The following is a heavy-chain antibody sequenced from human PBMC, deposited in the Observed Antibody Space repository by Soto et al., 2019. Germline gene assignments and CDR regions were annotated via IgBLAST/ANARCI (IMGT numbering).Heavy chain of an antibody. CDR2: IKSKTDGGTT. Sequence: GGSLRLSCAASGFTFSNAWMSWVCQAPGKGLEWVGRIKSKTDGGTTDYAAPVKGRFTISRDDSKNTLYLQMNSLKTEDTAVYYCTTDPLSFPPRDDAFDIWGQGTMVTVSS. V-gene: IGHV3-15*01. CDR1: GFTFSNAW. J-gene: IGHJ3*02. CDR3: TTDPLSFPPRDDAFDI.